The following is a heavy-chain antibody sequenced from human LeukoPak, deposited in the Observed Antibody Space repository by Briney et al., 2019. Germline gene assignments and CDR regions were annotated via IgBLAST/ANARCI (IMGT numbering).Heavy chain of an antibody. Sequence: GGSLTLSCAGASGFPFSPYSITWVRQAPGKGLEWVSTISGNGANTYYGDSVKGRFTISRDNSKNTLYLQMNSLRVDDTAVYYCVKGGVVNWLDPWGQGTLVTVSS. CDR1: GFPFSPYS. J-gene: IGHJ5*02. D-gene: IGHD3-22*01. V-gene: IGHV3-23*01. CDR2: ISGNGANT. CDR3: VKGGVVNWLDP.